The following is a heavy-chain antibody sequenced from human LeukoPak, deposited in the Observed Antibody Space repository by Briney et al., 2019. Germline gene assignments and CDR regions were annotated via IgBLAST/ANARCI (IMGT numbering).Heavy chain of an antibody. CDR1: GGSFSGYY. CDR3: ATTLQRDYYDSSGYHHDAFDI. D-gene: IGHD3-22*01. J-gene: IGHJ3*02. V-gene: IGHV4-34*01. Sequence: PSETLSLTCAVYGGSFSGYYWSWIRQPPGKGLEWVGEINHSGSTNYNPSLKSRVTISVDTSKNQVSLKLSSVTAADTAVYYCATTLQRDYYDSSGYHHDAFDIWGQGTMVTVSS. CDR2: INHSGST.